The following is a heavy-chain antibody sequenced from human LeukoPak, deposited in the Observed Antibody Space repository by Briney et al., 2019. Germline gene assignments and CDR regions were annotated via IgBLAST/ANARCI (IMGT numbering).Heavy chain of an antibody. CDR1: GFTFSSYA. CDR2: VSGSGSST. CDR3: AKAQRTIRQYFYDGMDV. V-gene: IGHV3-23*01. J-gene: IGHJ6*02. D-gene: IGHD3-9*01. Sequence: GGSLRLSCAASGFTFSSYAMSWVRQAPGKGLEWVSVVSGSGSSTYYADSVRGRFTISRDNSKNTLYLQMNSLRAEDTAVYFCAKAQRTIRQYFYDGMDVWGQGATVTVSS.